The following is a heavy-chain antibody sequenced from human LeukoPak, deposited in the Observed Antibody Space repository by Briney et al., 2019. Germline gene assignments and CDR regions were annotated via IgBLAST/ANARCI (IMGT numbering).Heavy chain of an antibody. V-gene: IGHV3-33*01. Sequence: GGSLRLSCAASGFTFSNYGMHWVRQAPGKGLEWVAVIWYDGSQKHYADSVKGRFTISRDNSKNALYLQMDSLRAEDTAVYHCASGSGYNFGNFDYWGQGTLVTVSS. J-gene: IGHJ4*02. D-gene: IGHD5-18*01. CDR3: ASGSGYNFGNFDY. CDR1: GFTFSNYG. CDR2: IWYDGSQK.